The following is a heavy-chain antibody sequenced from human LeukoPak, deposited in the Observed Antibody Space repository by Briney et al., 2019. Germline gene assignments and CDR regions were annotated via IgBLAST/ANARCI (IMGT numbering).Heavy chain of an antibody. CDR3: ARRVHKYDFWRGRCFDI. CDR1: GDSVSTKTVA. CDR2: TYYRSKWYN. V-gene: IGHV6-1*01. D-gene: IGHD3-3*01. J-gene: IGHJ3*02. Sequence: SQTLSLTCAISGDSVSTKTVAWNWIRQSPSRGLEWLGRTYYRSKWYNDYAVSVKSRITINPDRSKNQFSLKLSSVTAADTAVYYCARRVHKYDFWRGRCFDIWGQGTMVTVSS.